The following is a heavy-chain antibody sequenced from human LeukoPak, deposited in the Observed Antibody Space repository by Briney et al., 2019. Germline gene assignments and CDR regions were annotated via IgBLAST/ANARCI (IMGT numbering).Heavy chain of an antibody. J-gene: IGHJ4*02. V-gene: IGHV4-59*01. CDR1: GGSISSYY. D-gene: IGHD3-10*01. Sequence: SETLSLTCTVSGGSISSYYWSWIRQPPGKGLEWIGYIHYSGSTNYNPSLKSRVTISVDTSKNQFSLKLSSVTAADTAVYYCARDNPRSSGSFGYWGQGTLVTVSS. CDR3: ARDNPRSSGSFGY. CDR2: IHYSGST.